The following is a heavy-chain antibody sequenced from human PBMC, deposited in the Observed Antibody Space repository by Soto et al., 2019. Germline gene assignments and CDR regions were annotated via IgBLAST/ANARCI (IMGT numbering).Heavy chain of an antibody. V-gene: IGHV4-30-4*01. CDR3: ASTAPTVLRYFDWLFPTYGMDV. D-gene: IGHD3-9*01. J-gene: IGHJ6*02. CDR1: GGSISSGDDY. CDR2: IYYSGST. Sequence: PSETLSLTCTVSGGSISSGDDYWSWIRHPPGKGLEWIGYIYYSGSTYYNPSLKSRVTISVDTSKSQFSLKLSSVTAADTAVYYCASTAPTVLRYFDWLFPTYGMDVWGQGTTVTVSS.